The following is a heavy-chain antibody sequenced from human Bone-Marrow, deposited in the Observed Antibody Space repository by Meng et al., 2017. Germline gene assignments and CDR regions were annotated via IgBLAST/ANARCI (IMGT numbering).Heavy chain of an antibody. Sequence: QGQLVQSGAEVKKPGASVKVSCKASGYTFPDYWLHWVRRAPGQGLEWMGRIDPKNGDTHYAQKFQGRVTMTGDTSISTAYMDLSGLRSDDTAVYYCARDEDISAAGKLFGDYWGQGTLVTVSS. J-gene: IGHJ4*02. CDR1: GYTFPDYW. D-gene: IGHD6-13*01. V-gene: IGHV1-2*06. CDR3: ARDEDISAAGKLFGDY. CDR2: IDPKNGDT.